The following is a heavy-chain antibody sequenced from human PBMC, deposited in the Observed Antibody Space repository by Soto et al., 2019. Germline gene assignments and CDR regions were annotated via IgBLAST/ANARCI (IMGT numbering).Heavy chain of an antibody. CDR3: AYIGYCNNGACYNGMDV. Sequence: ASVKVSCKASGYTFTSYGISWVRQAPGQGLEWMGWIGAYNGNTNYAQKRQGRVTMTTDTSTSTAYMELRSLRSDDTAVYYCAYIGYCNNGACYNGMDVWGQGTTVTVSS. CDR2: IGAYNGNT. J-gene: IGHJ6*02. CDR1: GYTFTSYG. V-gene: IGHV1-18*04. D-gene: IGHD2-8*01.